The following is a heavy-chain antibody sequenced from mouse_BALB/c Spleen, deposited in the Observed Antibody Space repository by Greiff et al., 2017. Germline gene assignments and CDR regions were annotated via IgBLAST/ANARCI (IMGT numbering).Heavy chain of an antibody. CDR2: IYPGDGDT. D-gene: IGHD2-4*01. V-gene: IGHV1-87*01. Sequence: QVQLQQSGAELARPGASVKLSCKASGYTFTSYWMQWVKQRPGQGLEWIGAIYPGDGDTRYTQKFKGKATLTADKSSSTAYMQLSSLASEDSAVYYCASMITTVDYWGQGTTLTVSS. J-gene: IGHJ2*01. CDR3: ASMITTVDY. CDR1: GYTFTSYW.